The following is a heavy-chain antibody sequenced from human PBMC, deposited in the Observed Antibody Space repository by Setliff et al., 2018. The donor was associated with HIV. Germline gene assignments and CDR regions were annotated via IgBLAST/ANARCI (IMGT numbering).Heavy chain of an antibody. D-gene: IGHD3-10*02. Sequence: SETLSFTCTVSGGSISSEYWSWIRQPPGKGLEWIGYIYCSGSTNYNPSLKSRVTISVDTSKNQFSLKLRSVTAADTAVYYCARHGFNMLMGMDVFDIWGQGTMVTVSS. CDR3: ARHGFNMLMGMDVFDI. V-gene: IGHV4-59*08. CDR2: IYCSGST. J-gene: IGHJ3*02. CDR1: GGSISSEY.